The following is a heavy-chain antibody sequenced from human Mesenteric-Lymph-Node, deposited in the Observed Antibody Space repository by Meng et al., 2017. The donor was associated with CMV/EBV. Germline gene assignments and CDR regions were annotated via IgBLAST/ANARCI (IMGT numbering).Heavy chain of an antibody. CDR2: IRYDGSNK. D-gene: IGHD5-12*01. V-gene: IGHV3-30*02. J-gene: IGHJ4*02. Sequence: GESLKISCAASGFTFSSYAMSWVRQAPGKGLEWVAFIRYDGSNKYYADSVKGRFTISRDNSKNTLYLQMNSLRAEDTAVYYCAKDEGDHSGYVMDFDYWGQGTLVTVSS. CDR1: GFTFSSYA. CDR3: AKDEGDHSGYVMDFDY.